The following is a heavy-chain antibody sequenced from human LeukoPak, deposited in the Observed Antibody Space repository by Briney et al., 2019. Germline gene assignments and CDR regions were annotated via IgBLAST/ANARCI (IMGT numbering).Heavy chain of an antibody. CDR3: ARVWEDCFDY. CDR1: GFTISSNY. Sequence: PGGSLRLSCAASGFTISSNYMSWVRQAPGKGLEWVSVIYSGGSTYYADSVKGRFTISRDNSKNTLYLQMNSLRAEDTAVYYCARVWEDCFDYWGQGTLVTVSS. J-gene: IGHJ4*02. CDR2: IYSGGST. D-gene: IGHD1-26*01. V-gene: IGHV3-53*01.